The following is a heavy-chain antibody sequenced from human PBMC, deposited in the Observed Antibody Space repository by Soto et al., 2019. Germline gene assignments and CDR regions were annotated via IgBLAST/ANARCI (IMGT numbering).Heavy chain of an antibody. CDR2: IYYDGNNK. Sequence: ESGGGVVQPGRSLRLSCAASGFFFSAYGMHWVRQAPGKGLEWVAMIYYDGNNKYYADSVKGRFTISRDNSKNTLYLQMNSLRVEDTAVYYCARVGGTVTSDYWGQGTLVIVSS. V-gene: IGHV3-33*01. CDR3: ARVGGTVTSDY. CDR1: GFFFSAYG. D-gene: IGHD4-17*01. J-gene: IGHJ4*02.